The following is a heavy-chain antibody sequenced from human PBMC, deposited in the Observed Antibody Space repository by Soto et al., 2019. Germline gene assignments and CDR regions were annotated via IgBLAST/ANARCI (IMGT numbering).Heavy chain of an antibody. V-gene: IGHV1-18*01. CDR3: ARDSSDFRSGYFRAFDY. Sequence: ASVNVSCKAAGYTFTSYGISWVRQAPGQGLEYMGWISDYNGNTNFAQKFQGRVTLTTDTSTSTAYMELRSLTSDDTATYFCARDSSDFRSGYFRAFDYWGQGTQVTVSS. CDR1: GYTFTSYG. J-gene: IGHJ4*02. CDR2: ISDYNGNT. D-gene: IGHD3-3*01.